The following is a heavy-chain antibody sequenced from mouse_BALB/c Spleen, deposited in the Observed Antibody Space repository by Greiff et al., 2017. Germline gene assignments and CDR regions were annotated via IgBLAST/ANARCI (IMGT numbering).Heavy chain of an antibody. D-gene: IGHD1-1*01. Sequence: EVKLQESGGGLVQPGGSLKLSCAASGFTFSSYGMSWVRQTPDKRLELVATINSNGGSTYYPDSVKGRFTISRDNAKNTLYLQMSSLRSEDTAMYYCARRDYGSSSFAYWGQGTLVTVSA. V-gene: IGHV5-6-3*01. CDR1: GFTFSSYG. CDR3: ARRDYGSSSFAY. CDR2: INSNGGST. J-gene: IGHJ3*01.